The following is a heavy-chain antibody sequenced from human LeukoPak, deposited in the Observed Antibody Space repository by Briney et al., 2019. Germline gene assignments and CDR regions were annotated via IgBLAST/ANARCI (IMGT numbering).Heavy chain of an antibody. V-gene: IGHV4-39*01. CDR2: IYYSGSP. CDR1: GGSISSSSYY. D-gene: IGHD6-13*01. CDR3: ASRYSSSWYEGYFDY. Sequence: SETLSLTCTVSGGSISSSSYYWGWIRQPPGKGLEWIGSIYYSGSPYYNPSLKSRVTVSVDTARNQFSLKLTSATAADTAVYYCASRYSSSWYEGYFDYWGQGTLVTVSS. J-gene: IGHJ4*02.